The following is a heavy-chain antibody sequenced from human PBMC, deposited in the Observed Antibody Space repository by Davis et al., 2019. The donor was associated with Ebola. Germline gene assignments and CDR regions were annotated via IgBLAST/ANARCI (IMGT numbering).Heavy chain of an antibody. CDR2: ITASGGAT. Sequence: GESLKISCAASGFTFSTYAMSWVRQAPGKGLEWVSMITASGGATYYADSVKGRFAISRDNSNNMLYLQMNRLRAEDTALYYGAKDRGYDYGDYFNYWGQGVLVTVSS. J-gene: IGHJ4*02. D-gene: IGHD4-17*01. CDR3: AKDRGYDYGDYFNY. V-gene: IGHV3-23*01. CDR1: GFTFSTYA.